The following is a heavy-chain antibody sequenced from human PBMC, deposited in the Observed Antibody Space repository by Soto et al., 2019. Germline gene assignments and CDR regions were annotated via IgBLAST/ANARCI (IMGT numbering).Heavy chain of an antibody. J-gene: IGHJ5*02. CDR3: ARGGYCISTSCYTWFDP. D-gene: IGHD2-2*02. Sequence: ASVKVSCKASGYTFTIYAMHWVLQAPGQRLEWMGWINAGNGNTKYSQKFQGRVTITRDTSASTAYMELSSLRSEDTAVYYCARGGYCISTSCYTWFDPWGQGTLVTVSS. CDR1: GYTFTIYA. CDR2: INAGNGNT. V-gene: IGHV1-3*01.